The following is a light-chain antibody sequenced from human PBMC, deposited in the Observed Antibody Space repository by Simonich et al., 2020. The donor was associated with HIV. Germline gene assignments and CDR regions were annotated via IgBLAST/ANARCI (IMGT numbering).Light chain of an antibody. CDR2: DAT. Sequence: DIQMTQSPSSLSASVGDRVTITCQASQDISNYLNWYQQKPGKAPKRLIYDATNLETVVPSRCSGSGSGTDFTFTISSLQPEDIATYYCQQYDNLPFGGGTKVEIK. V-gene: IGKV1-33*01. J-gene: IGKJ4*01. CDR3: QQYDNLP. CDR1: QDISNY.